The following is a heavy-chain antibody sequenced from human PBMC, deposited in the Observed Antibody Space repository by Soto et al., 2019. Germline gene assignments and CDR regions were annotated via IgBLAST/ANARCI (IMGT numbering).Heavy chain of an antibody. Sequence: EVQLLESGGGLVQPGGSLRLSCAASGFTFSSYAMSWVRQAPGKGLEWVSAISGSGGRTYYADSVKGRFTISRDNSKNALYLQMNSLRAEDTAVYYCAKVRGGWYGGGFDYWGQGTLVTVSS. V-gene: IGHV3-23*01. CDR3: AKVRGGWYGGGFDY. CDR2: ISGSGGRT. CDR1: GFTFSSYA. D-gene: IGHD6-19*01. J-gene: IGHJ4*02.